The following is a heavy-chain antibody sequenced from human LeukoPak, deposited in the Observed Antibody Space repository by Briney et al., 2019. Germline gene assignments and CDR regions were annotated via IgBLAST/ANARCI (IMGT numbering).Heavy chain of an antibody. CDR2: INPNSGGT. D-gene: IGHD3-10*01. J-gene: IGHJ6*03. Sequence: ASVKASCKASGYTFTGYYMHWVRQAPGQGLEWMGWINPNSGGTNYAQKFQGRVTMTRDTSISTAYMELSRLRSDDTAVYYCASNSGSSGNVALDYYMDVWGKGTTVTISS. CDR1: GYTFTGYY. CDR3: ASNSGSSGNVALDYYMDV. V-gene: IGHV1-2*02.